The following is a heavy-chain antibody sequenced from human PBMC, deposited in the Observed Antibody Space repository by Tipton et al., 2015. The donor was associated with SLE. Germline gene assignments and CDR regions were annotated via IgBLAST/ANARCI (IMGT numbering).Heavy chain of an antibody. CDR3: ARQGTGAPDAFDI. Sequence: TLSLTCAVYGGSFSGYYWGWIRQPPGKGLEWIGEINNSGSTNYNPSLKSRVTISVDTSKNQFSLKLSSVTAADTAVYYCARQGTGAPDAFDIWGQGTMVTVSS. V-gene: IGHV4-34*01. D-gene: IGHD2-8*02. CDR1: GGSFSGYY. J-gene: IGHJ3*02. CDR2: INNSGST.